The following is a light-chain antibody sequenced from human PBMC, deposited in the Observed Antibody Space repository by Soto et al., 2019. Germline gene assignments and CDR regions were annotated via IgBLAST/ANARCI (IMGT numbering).Light chain of an antibody. J-gene: IGLJ2*01. V-gene: IGLV3-21*04. CDR1: NIGSKS. Sequence: SYELTQPPTVSVAPGKTARITCGGNNIGSKSVHWYQQKPGQAPVLVIYYDSDRPSGIPERFSGSNSGNTATLTISRVEDGDEADYYCQVWDSSSDRDVVFVGGTTLTVL. CDR3: QVWDSSSDRDVV. CDR2: YDS.